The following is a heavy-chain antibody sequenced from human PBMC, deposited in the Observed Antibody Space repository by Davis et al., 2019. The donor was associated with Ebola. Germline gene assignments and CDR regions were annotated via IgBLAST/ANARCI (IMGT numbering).Heavy chain of an antibody. CDR1: GFTFSSYG. J-gene: IGHJ6*02. CDR2: IRNKANSYTT. V-gene: IGHV3-72*01. D-gene: IGHD1-1*01. CDR3: ARGGTGSTGGMDV. Sequence: GGSLRLSCAASGFTFSSYGMHWVRQAPGKGLEWVGRIRNKANSYTTEYAASVKGRFTISRDESKNSLYLQMNSLKTEDTAVYYCARGGTGSTGGMDVWGQGTTVTVSS.